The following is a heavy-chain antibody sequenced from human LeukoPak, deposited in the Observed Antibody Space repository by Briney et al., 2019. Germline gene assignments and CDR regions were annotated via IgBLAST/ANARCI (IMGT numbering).Heavy chain of an antibody. V-gene: IGHV1-8*03. CDR1: GYTFTNCD. J-gene: IGHJ6*03. CDR2: VDPNRGNT. CDR3: ARGPAYSNYGASYYYYMDV. Sequence: ASVNVSYKASGYTFTNCDINWVRPPTGKGLGWMEWVDPNRGNTGYAEKFQGRVNITRDTSITTAYMEMPSLRSEDSAVYYCARGPAYSNYGASYYYYMDVWGKGTTVTVSS. D-gene: IGHD4-11*01.